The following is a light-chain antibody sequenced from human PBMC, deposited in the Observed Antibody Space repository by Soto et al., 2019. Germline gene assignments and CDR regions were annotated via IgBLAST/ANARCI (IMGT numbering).Light chain of an antibody. J-gene: IGKJ3*01. CDR2: DAS. CDR3: QHRSNWLGT. Sequence: EIVLTQSPATLYLSPGERATLSCRASQSVSYFLAWYQQKSGQAPRLLIYDASSRATGIPARFSGSGFGTDFTLTISSLEPEDFAVYYCQHRSNWLGTFGPGTKVDIK. CDR1: QSVSYF. V-gene: IGKV3-11*01.